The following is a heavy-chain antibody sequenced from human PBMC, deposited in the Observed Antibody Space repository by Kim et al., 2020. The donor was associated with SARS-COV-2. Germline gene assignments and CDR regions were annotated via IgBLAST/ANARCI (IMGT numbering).Heavy chain of an antibody. V-gene: IGHV6-1*01. J-gene: IGHJ4*02. CDR3: ARDHQYSVDY. Sequence: SQTLSLTCVISGDHVSGASVAWNWIRQSPSRGLEWLGRTYYRSKWYNDYAVSVKGRITISPDTSKNQFSLQVNSVTPEDTAVYYCARDHQYSVDYWGQGTLVTVSS. D-gene: IGHD4-4*01. CDR1: GDHVSGASVA. CDR2: TYYRSKWYN.